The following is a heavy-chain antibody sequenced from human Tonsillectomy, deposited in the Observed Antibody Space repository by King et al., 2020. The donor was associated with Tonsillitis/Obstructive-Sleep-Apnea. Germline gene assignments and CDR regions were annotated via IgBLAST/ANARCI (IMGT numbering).Heavy chain of an antibody. Sequence: VQLVESGGDLVQPGGSLRLSCAASGFSFRNYEMNWVRQAPGKGPEWVSYISTTGTTIYYADSVKGRFTISRDNAKNSLYLQMNSLRTEDTAVYYCASDLWIPDWFPGCFYILGQGTTVTVS. V-gene: IGHV3-48*03. CDR1: GFSFRNYE. CDR3: ASDLWIPDWFPGCFYI. J-gene: IGHJ3*02. CDR2: ISTTGTTI. D-gene: IGHD3-9*01.